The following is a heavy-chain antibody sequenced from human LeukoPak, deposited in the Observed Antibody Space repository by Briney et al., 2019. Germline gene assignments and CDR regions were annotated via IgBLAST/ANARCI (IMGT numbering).Heavy chain of an antibody. CDR2: ISVSGGST. Sequence: ETLSLTCAVYGGSFSGYYWSWVRQAPGKGLEWVSSISVSGGSTYYADSVKGRFTISRDDSKNTLYPQVNSLRADDTAIYYCAKRGSSWPGPLDYWGQGTLVTVSS. CDR3: AKRGSSWPGPLDY. D-gene: IGHD6-13*01. V-gene: IGHV3-23*01. J-gene: IGHJ4*02. CDR1: GGSFSGYY.